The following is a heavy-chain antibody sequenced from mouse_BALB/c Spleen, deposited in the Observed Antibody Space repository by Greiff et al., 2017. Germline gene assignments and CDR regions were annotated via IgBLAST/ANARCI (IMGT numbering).Heavy chain of an antibody. CDR1: GFNIKDYY. V-gene: IGHV14-1*02. CDR2: IDPANGNT. D-gene: IGHD4-1*01. Sequence: EVQLQQSGAELVRPGALVKLSCKASGFNIKDYYMHWVKQRPEQGLEWIGRIDPANGNTKYDPKFQGKATITADTSSNTAYLQLSSLTSEDTAVYYCAITGTGAWFAYWGQGTLVTVSA. CDR3: AITGTGAWFAY. J-gene: IGHJ3*01.